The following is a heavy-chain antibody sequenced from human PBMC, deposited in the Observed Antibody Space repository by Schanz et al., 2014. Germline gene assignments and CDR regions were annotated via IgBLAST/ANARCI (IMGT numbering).Heavy chain of an antibody. V-gene: IGHV3-7*01. CDR3: AKDDTQVNGMDV. Sequence: EVQLVESGGGLVQPGESLRVSCAASGFTFSSYWMSWVRQAPGKGLEWVANIKHDGGEKYYVDSLKGRFTISRDNAKNSLYLQMSSLRAEDTAVYYCAKDDTQVNGMDVWGQGTTVTVSS. CDR1: GFTFSSYW. CDR2: IKHDGGEK. J-gene: IGHJ6*02.